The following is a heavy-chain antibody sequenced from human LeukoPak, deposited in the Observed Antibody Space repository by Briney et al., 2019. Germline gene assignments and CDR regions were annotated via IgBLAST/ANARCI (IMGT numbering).Heavy chain of an antibody. J-gene: IGHJ4*02. D-gene: IGHD3-9*01. CDR3: ARVDILTGSPYDY. Sequence: PSETLSLTCTVSGGSISGYYWSWIRQPPGKGLEWIGYIYYSGSSNYNPSLKSRVTISVDTSKNQFSLNLNSVTAADTAVYYCARVDILTGSPYDYWGQGTLVIVSS. CDR1: GGSISGYY. CDR2: IYYSGSS. V-gene: IGHV4-59*08.